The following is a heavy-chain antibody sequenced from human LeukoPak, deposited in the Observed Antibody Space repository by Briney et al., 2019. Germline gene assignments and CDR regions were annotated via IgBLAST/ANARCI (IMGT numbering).Heavy chain of an antibody. CDR1: GFTFSTFA. V-gene: IGHV3-23*01. D-gene: IGHD3-22*01. CDR3: AKVVVLYYYDSQLDY. CDR2: LYRGGGT. J-gene: IGHJ4*02. Sequence: GGSLRLSCAASGFTFSTFAMIWVRQAPGKGLEWVSVLYRGGGTAYADSVKGRFTISRDNSKNTLYLQMNSLRAEDTAVYYCAKVVVLYYYDSQLDYWGQGTLVTVSS.